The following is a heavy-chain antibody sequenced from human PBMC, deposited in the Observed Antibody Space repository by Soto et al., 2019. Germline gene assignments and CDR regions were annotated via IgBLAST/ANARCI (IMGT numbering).Heavy chain of an antibody. CDR2: ISYDGSNK. D-gene: IGHD6-13*01. J-gene: IGHJ4*02. CDR1: GFTFSSYG. V-gene: IGHV3-30*18. CDR3: AKHKIAAGVIDY. Sequence: QVQLVESGGGVVQPGRSLRLSCAASGFTFSSYGMHWVRQAPGKGLEWVAVISYDGSNKYYADSVKGRFTISRDNSKNTLYLQMNSLRAEDTAVYYCAKHKIAAGVIDYWGQGTLVTVSS.